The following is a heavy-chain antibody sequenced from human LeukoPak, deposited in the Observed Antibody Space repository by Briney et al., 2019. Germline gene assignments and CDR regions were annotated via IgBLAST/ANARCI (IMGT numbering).Heavy chain of an antibody. Sequence: GRSLRLSCAASGFTFSSYAMHWVRQAPGKGLEWVAVISYDGSNKYYADSVKGRFTISRDNSKNTLYLQMNSLRAEDTALYYCAKDIQQLYHYGMDVWGQGTTVTVSS. CDR2: ISYDGSNK. J-gene: IGHJ6*02. D-gene: IGHD6-13*01. CDR1: GFTFSSYA. V-gene: IGHV3-30*04. CDR3: AKDIQQLYHYGMDV.